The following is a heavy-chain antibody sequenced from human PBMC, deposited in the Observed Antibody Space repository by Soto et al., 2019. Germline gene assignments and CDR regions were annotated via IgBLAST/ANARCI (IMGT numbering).Heavy chain of an antibody. CDR2: ISYDGSNK. D-gene: IGHD1-26*01. CDR1: GFTFSSYG. Sequence: GGSLRLPCAPSGFTFSSYGMHWVRQAPGKGLEWVAVISYDGSNKYYADSVKGRFTISRDNSKNTLYLQMNSLRSHDTAVYYCAKAPYSGSYDDNRYYFDYWGQGTLVTVSS. V-gene: IGHV3-30*18. CDR3: AKAPYSGSYDDNRYYFDY. J-gene: IGHJ4*02.